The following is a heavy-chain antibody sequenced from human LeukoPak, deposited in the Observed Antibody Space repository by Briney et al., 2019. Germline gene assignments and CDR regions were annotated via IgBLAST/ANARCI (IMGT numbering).Heavy chain of an antibody. CDR2: IYYSGST. Sequence: SETLSLTCTVSGGSISSYYWSWIRQPPGKGLEWIGYIYYSGSTNYNPSLKSRVTISVDTSKNQFSLKLSSVTAADTAVYYCARQAATCGGDCSNNWFDPWGQGTLSPSPQ. D-gene: IGHD2-21*02. V-gene: IGHV4-59*08. CDR3: ARQAATCGGDCSNNWFDP. J-gene: IGHJ5*02. CDR1: GGSISSYY.